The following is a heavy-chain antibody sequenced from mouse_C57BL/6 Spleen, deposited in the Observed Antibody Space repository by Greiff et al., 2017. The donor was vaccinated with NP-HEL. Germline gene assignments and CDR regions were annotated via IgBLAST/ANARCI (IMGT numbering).Heavy chain of an antibody. J-gene: IGHJ2*01. CDR2: LDPSDSYT. D-gene: IGHD4-1*01. Sequence: VQLQQSGAELVRPGTSVKLSCKASGYTFTSYWMHWVKQRPGQCLEWIGVLDPSDSYTNNNQKFKGKATLTVDTSSSTAYMQLSSLTSEDSAVYYCARSMNTGTEYFDYWGQGTTLTVSS. CDR3: ARSMNTGTEYFDY. CDR1: GYTFTSYW. V-gene: IGHV1-59*01.